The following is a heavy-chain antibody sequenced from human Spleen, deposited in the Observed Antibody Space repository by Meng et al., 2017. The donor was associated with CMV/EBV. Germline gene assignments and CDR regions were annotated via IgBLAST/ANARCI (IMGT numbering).Heavy chain of an antibody. CDR1: GYTFSSFG. V-gene: IGHV1-18*01. Sequence: ASVKVSCKTSGYTFSSFGISWVRQAPGQGLEWMGWISGYNGDTKYAQKLQGRVTLTTDASTGTVYMELRSLRSDDTAVYYCARSNGIVGPSFDYWGQGTLVTVSS. J-gene: IGHJ4*02. CDR3: ARSNGIVGPSFDY. D-gene: IGHD1-26*01. CDR2: ISGYNGDT.